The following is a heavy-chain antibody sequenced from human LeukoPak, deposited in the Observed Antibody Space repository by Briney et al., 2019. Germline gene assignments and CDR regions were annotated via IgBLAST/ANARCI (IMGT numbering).Heavy chain of an antibody. CDR2: INAGNGNT. CDR3: ARGGSGYYGSGSYFWFDP. D-gene: IGHD3-10*01. CDR1: GYTFTSYA. Sequence: ASVKVSCKASGYTFTSYAMHWVRQAPGQRLEWMGWINAGNGNTKYSQKFQGRVTMTRNTSISTAYMELSSLRSEDTAVYYCARGGSGYYGSGSYFWFDPWGQGTLVTVSS. J-gene: IGHJ5*02. V-gene: IGHV1-3*01.